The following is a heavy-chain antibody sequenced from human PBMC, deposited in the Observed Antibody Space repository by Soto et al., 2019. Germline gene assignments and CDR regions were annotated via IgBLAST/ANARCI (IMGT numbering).Heavy chain of an antibody. V-gene: IGHV3-21*01. CDR1: GFTFSSYS. D-gene: IGHD3-9*01. Sequence: GGSLRLSCAASGFTFSSYSMNWVRQAPGKGLEWVSSISSSSSYIYYADSVKGRFTISRDNAKNSLYLQMNSLRAEDTAVYYCARVGQRYSPFDYWGQGTLVTVSS. CDR3: ARVGQRYSPFDY. J-gene: IGHJ4*02. CDR2: ISSSSSYI.